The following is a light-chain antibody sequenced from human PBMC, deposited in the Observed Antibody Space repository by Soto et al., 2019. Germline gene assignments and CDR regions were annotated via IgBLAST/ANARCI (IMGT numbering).Light chain of an antibody. CDR1: RSNIGSAI. Sequence: QSVLTRPPSLSGTPGQTVTISCIGSRSNIGSAIVHWYQQLPGTAPKHLIYMNSQRPSGVPDRFSGSKSGTSASLVITGLRPEDEADYYCVAWDDNLGSRVFGGGTKLTVL. V-gene: IGLV1-47*01. CDR3: VAWDDNLGSRV. CDR2: MNS. J-gene: IGLJ3*02.